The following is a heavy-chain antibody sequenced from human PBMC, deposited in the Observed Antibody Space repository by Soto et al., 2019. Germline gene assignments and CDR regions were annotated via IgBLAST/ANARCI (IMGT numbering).Heavy chain of an antibody. Sequence: QLQLQESGSGLVKPSQTLSLTCTVSGGSISSGGYSWSWIRQPPGKGLEWIGYIYHSGSTYYNPSLKRRVTISVDSSKNQFSLRLSSVTAADTAVYYCASAGGLGAVAADYWGQGTLVTVSS. CDR3: ASAGGLGAVAADY. D-gene: IGHD6-19*01. CDR1: GGSISSGGYS. V-gene: IGHV4-30-2*01. J-gene: IGHJ4*02. CDR2: IYHSGST.